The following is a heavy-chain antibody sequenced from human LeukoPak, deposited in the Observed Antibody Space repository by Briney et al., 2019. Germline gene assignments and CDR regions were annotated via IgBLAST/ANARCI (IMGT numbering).Heavy chain of an antibody. CDR1: GYSFTNYW. V-gene: IGHV5-51*01. J-gene: IGHJ4*02. CDR3: ASSWLVGQFDY. D-gene: IGHD6-19*01. Sequence: GESLKISCNGSGYSFTNYWIGWVRQMPGKGLEWMGIIYPGDSDTRYSPSFQGQVTISADKSISTAYLQWSSLKASDTAMYFCASSWLVGQFDYWGQGTLVTVSS. CDR2: IYPGDSDT.